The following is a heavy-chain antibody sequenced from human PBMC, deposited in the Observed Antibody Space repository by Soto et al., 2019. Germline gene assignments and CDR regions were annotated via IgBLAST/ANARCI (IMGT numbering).Heavy chain of an antibody. CDR1: GVSFSGYY. Sequence: SETLSLTCAVYGVSFSGYYWSWIRQPPGKGLEWIGEINHSGSTNYNPSLKSRVTISVDTSKNQFSLKLSSVTAADTAVYYCARSEWTMVRGVIITYFDYWGQGTLVTVSS. V-gene: IGHV4-34*01. D-gene: IGHD3-10*01. CDR2: INHSGST. J-gene: IGHJ4*02. CDR3: ARSEWTMVRGVIITYFDY.